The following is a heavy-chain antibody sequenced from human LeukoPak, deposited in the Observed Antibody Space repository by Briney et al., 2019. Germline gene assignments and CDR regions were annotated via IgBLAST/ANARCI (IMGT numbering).Heavy chain of an antibody. CDR2: IYYSGST. CDR1: GGSISSSSYY. CDR3: ARGVTTYPLGVYYYYMDV. Sequence: SETLSLTCTVSGGSISSSSYYWGWIRQPPGKGLEWIGSIYYSGSTYYNPSLKSRVTISVDTSKNQFSLKLSSVTAADTAVYYCARGVTTYPLGVYYYYMDVWGKGTTVTVSS. J-gene: IGHJ6*03. D-gene: IGHD4-17*01. V-gene: IGHV4-39*07.